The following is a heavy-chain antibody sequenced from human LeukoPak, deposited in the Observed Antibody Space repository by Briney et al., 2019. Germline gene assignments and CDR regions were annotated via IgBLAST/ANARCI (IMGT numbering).Heavy chain of an antibody. CDR3: AIISRGGHFDY. CDR1: GYTLTELS. V-gene: IGHV1-24*01. J-gene: IGHJ4*02. CDR2: FDPEDGET. D-gene: IGHD3-10*01. Sequence: ASVKVSCKVSGYTLTELSMHWVGHAPGRGLEWMGGFDPEDGETIYAQKFQGRVTMTEDTSTDTAYMELSSLRSEDTAVYYCAIISRGGHFDYWGQGTLVTVSS.